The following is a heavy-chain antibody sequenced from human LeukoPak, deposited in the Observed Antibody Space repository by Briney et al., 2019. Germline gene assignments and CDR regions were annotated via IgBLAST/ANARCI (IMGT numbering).Heavy chain of an antibody. Sequence: ASVKVSCKASGYTFTSYGISWVRQAPGQGLEWMGWINPNSGGTNYAQRFQGRVTMTRDTSISTAYMELSSLRSDDTAVYYCARDTRQWELRRFGPWGQGTLVTVSS. V-gene: IGHV1-2*02. J-gene: IGHJ5*02. CDR3: ARDTRQWELRRFGP. CDR1: GYTFTSYG. D-gene: IGHD1-26*01. CDR2: INPNSGGT.